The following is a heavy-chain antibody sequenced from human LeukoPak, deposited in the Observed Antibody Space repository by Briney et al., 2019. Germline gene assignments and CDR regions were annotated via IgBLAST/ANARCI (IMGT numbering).Heavy chain of an antibody. V-gene: IGHV3-74*01. CDR1: GFTFSTYW. D-gene: IGHD2-21*01. Sequence: GESLRLSCAASGFTFSTYWMHWVRQAPGKGLVWVSRINSDGSSTNYADSVKGRFTISRDNAKNTLYLQMNSLRAEDTAVYYCARLLVIRGVSSDYWGQGSLVTVSS. J-gene: IGHJ4*02. CDR3: ARLLVIRGVSSDY. CDR2: INSDGSST.